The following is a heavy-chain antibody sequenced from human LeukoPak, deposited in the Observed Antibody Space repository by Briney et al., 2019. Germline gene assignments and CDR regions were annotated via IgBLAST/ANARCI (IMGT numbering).Heavy chain of an antibody. CDR2: IYYSGST. CDR1: GGSISSCY. D-gene: IGHD3-3*01. J-gene: IGHJ4*02. Sequence: SETLSLTCTVSGGSISSCYWSWIRQPPGKGLEWIGYIYYSGSTNYNPSLKSRVTISVDTSKNQFSLKLSSVTAADTAVYYCARGGGPHMMGMIPDYWGQGTLVTVSS. CDR3: ARGGGPHMMGMIPDY. V-gene: IGHV4-59*12.